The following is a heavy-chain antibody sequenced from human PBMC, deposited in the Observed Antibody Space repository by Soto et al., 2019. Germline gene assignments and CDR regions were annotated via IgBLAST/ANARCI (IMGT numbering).Heavy chain of an antibody. CDR1: GFTCTSYA. V-gene: IGHV3-23*01. D-gene: IGHD3-22*01. CDR2: ISGTGGST. CDR3: AKEMTSGYYLFDY. Sequence: VGSLRLSCAAAGFTCTSYAISCVSQAPGKGLEWVSTISGTGGSTYYPDSVKGRFTISRDNSKNTVYLQMNSLRAEDAAVYYCAKEMTSGYYLFDYWGQGTLVTVSP. J-gene: IGHJ4*02.